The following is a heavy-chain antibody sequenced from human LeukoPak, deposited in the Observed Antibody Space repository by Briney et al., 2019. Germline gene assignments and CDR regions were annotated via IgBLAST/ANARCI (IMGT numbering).Heavy chain of an antibody. CDR3: AKDRYCSSTRCYGDFDY. Sequence: PGGSLRLSCAASGFTFSSYAMSWVRQAPGKGLGWVSAISGSGGSTYYADSVKGRFTISRDNSKNTLYLQMNSLRAEDTAVYYCAKDRYCSSTRCYGDFDYWGQGTLVTVSS. V-gene: IGHV3-23*01. J-gene: IGHJ4*02. CDR2: ISGSGGST. D-gene: IGHD2-2*01. CDR1: GFTFSSYA.